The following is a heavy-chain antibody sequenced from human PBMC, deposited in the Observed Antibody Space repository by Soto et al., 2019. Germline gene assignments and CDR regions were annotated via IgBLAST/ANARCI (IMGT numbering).Heavy chain of an antibody. J-gene: IGHJ5*02. Sequence: ASVKVSCKTSGEPFSRSAIHWVRQVPGQRPEWMGWIHAGNGNTKYSQKFQDRLTVTRDTSASTAYMESSSLRSEDRGIYDCASTHDTPPLNSRVTLSIDITNNHLSLILNSVTAADTAVYYCARVGPWVPYYYDRSPYTFENWFDPWGQGTLGTVSS. D-gene: IGHD3-22*01. CDR3: ASTHDTPPLNSRVTLSIDITNNHLSLILNSVTAADTAVYYCARVGPWVPYYYDRSPYTFENWFDP. CDR2: IHAGNGNT. V-gene: IGHV1-3*01. CDR1: GEPFSRSA.